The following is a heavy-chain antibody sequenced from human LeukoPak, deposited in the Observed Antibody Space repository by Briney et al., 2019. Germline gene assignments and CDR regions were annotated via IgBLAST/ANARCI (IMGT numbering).Heavy chain of an antibody. CDR3: ASSRDMDTAIHFDY. CDR2: IYTSGST. CDR1: GGSISSSSYY. Sequence: PSETLSLTCTVSGGSISSSSYYWGWIRQPPGKGLEWIGSIYTSGSTNYNPSLKSRVTISVDTSKNQFSLKLSSVTAADTAVYYCASSRDMDTAIHFDYWGQGTLVTVSS. V-gene: IGHV4-39*07. J-gene: IGHJ4*02. D-gene: IGHD5-18*01.